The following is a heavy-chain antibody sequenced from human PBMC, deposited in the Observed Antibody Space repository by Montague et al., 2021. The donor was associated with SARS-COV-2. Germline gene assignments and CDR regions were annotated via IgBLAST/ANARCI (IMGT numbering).Heavy chain of an antibody. D-gene: IGHD2-2*02. V-gene: IGHV3-11*05. Sequence: SLRLSFAASGFAFSDYYMSWIRQAPGKGLEWVSYISSISSHTNYAASVKGRFTISRDNAKNSLFLQMSSLSAEDTAVYYCARVDCSSTSCYMPLSHYYYYYMDVWGKGTTVTVSS. CDR2: ISSISSHT. CDR1: GFAFSDYY. J-gene: IGHJ6*03. CDR3: ARVDCSSTSCYMPLSHYYYYYMDV.